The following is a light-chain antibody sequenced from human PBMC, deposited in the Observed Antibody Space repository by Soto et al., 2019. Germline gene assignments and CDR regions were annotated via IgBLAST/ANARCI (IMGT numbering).Light chain of an antibody. CDR1: NSDVGRYNF. J-gene: IGLJ3*02. CDR3: YSYTASDIWV. V-gene: IGLV2-11*01. Sequence: QSALTQPRSVSGSPGQSVTISCTGTNSDVGRYNFVSWYQQLPGKAPKLLISAVSQRPSGVPDRFSGSKSGNTASLTISGLQADDEADYFCYSYTASDIWVFVGGTKLTLL. CDR2: AVS.